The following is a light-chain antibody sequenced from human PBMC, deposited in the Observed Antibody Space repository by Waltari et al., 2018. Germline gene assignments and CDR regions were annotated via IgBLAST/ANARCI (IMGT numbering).Light chain of an antibody. CDR1: QSVSRA. J-gene: IGKJ1*01. CDR3: QHYVRLPAT. CDR2: GAS. V-gene: IGKV3-20*01. Sequence: EIVLTQSPGTLSLSLGERATLTCRARQSVSRALAWYQQKPGQAPRLLIYGASTRATGMPDRFSGSGSGTDFSLTISRLEPDDFAVYYCQHYVRLPATFGQGTTVEI.